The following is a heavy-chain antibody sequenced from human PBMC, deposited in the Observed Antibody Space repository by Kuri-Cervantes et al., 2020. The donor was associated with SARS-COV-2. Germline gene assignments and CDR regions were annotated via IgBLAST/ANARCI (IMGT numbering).Heavy chain of an antibody. J-gene: IGHJ4*02. D-gene: IGHD3-22*01. Sequence: ASVKVSCKASGYTFTSYAMHWVRQAPGQRLEWMGWSNAGNGNTKYSQEFQGRVTITRDTSASTAYMELSRLRSDDTAVYYCARGGRLTYYYDSSGYYSPIDYWGQGTLVTVSS. CDR3: ARGGRLTYYYDSSGYYSPIDY. CDR2: SNAGNGNT. V-gene: IGHV1-3*02. CDR1: GYTFTSYA.